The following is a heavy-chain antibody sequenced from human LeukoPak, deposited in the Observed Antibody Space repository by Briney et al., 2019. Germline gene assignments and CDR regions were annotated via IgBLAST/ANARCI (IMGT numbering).Heavy chain of an antibody. D-gene: IGHD6-19*01. CDR3: ARDLSEGIAVATYYYYYGMDV. CDR1: GGSISSYY. Sequence: SETLSLTCTVSGGSISSYYWSWIRQPAGKGLEWIGRIYTSGSTNYNPSLKSRVTMSVDTSKNQFSLKLSSVTAADTAVYYCARDLSEGIAVATYYYYYGMDVWGQGTTVTVSS. V-gene: IGHV4-4*07. CDR2: IYTSGST. J-gene: IGHJ6*02.